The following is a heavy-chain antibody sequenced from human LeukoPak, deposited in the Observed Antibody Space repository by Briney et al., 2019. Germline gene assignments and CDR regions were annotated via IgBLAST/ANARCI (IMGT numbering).Heavy chain of an antibody. CDR3: TRDLAYYYGMDV. J-gene: IGHJ6*02. CDR1: GFTFGDYA. CDR2: IRSKAYGGTT. Sequence: PGGSLRLSCTASGFTFGDYAMSWVRQAPGKGLEWVGFIRSKAYGGTTEYAASVKGRFTISRDDSKSIAYLQMNSLKTEDTAVYYCTRDLAYYYGMDVWGQGTTVTVSS. V-gene: IGHV3-49*04.